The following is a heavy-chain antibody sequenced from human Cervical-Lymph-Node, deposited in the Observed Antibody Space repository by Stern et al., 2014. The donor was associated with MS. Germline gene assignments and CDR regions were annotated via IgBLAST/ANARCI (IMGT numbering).Heavy chain of an antibody. Sequence: VQLVESGGGVVQPGRSLRLSCAASGFTFSRYGMHWVRQAPGKGLEWAAVIWNDGNKNYYADSVRGRFTISRDNSKNTLYLQMNTLRAEDTAVYYCARALYSGAWYGHDYWGQGTLVTVSS. J-gene: IGHJ4*02. D-gene: IGHD6-19*01. V-gene: IGHV3-33*01. CDR1: GFTFSRYG. CDR2: IWNDGNKN. CDR3: ARALYSGAWYGHDY.